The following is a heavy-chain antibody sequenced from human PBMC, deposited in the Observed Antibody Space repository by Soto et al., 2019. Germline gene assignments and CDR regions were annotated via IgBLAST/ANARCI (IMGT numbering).Heavy chain of an antibody. D-gene: IGHD2-2*01. J-gene: IGHJ5*02. CDR2: ISGSGGST. CDR3: AKPYVVVPAATRWFDP. CDR1: GFTFSSYA. Sequence: GGSLRLSCAASGFTFSSYAMSWVRQAPGKGLEWVSAISGSGGSTYYADSVKGRFTISRGNSKNTLYLQMNSLRAEDTAVYYCAKPYVVVPAATRWFDPWGQGSLVTV. V-gene: IGHV3-23*01.